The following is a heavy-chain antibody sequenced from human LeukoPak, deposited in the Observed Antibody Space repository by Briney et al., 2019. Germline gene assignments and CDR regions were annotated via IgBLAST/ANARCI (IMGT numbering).Heavy chain of an antibody. CDR1: GFTFDDHT. CDR2: ISWDGGVT. J-gene: IGHJ4*02. CDR3: AKSDHRGDGFNYDY. V-gene: IGHV3-43*01. Sequence: PGGSLRLSCAASGFTFDDHTMHWVRQAPGKGLEWVSLISWDGGVTKYAGSVKGRFTISRGNTKKSLYLQMNSLRTEDTALYYCAKSDHRGDGFNYDYWGQGALVTVSS. D-gene: IGHD5-24*01.